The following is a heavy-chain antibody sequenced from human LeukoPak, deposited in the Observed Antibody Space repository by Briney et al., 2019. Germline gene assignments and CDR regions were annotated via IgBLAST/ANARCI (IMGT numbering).Heavy chain of an antibody. CDR2: INHSGST. D-gene: IGHD6-19*01. CDR3: ARDRSGSDY. Sequence: SETLSLTCAVYGGSFSGYYWSWIRQPPGKGLEWIGEINHSGSTNYNPSLKSRVTISVDTSKNQFSLKLSSVTAADTAVYYCARDRSGSDYWGQGTLGTVSS. V-gene: IGHV4-34*01. J-gene: IGHJ4*02. CDR1: GGSFSGYY.